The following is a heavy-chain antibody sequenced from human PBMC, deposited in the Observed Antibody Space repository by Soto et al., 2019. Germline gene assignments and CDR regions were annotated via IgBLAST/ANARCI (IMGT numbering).Heavy chain of an antibody. D-gene: IGHD6-13*01. J-gene: IGHJ6*02. CDR1: GFTFDDYA. Sequence: PGGSVRLSCAASGFTFDDYAMHWVRQAPGKGLEWVSGISWDSGSIGYADSVKGRFTISRDNAENSLYLQMNSLRPEDTALYYCAKDLSSSWSRNGYSSYYGMDVWGQGTTVT. CDR3: AKDLSSSWSRNGYSSYYGMDV. V-gene: IGHV3-9*01. CDR2: ISWDSGSI.